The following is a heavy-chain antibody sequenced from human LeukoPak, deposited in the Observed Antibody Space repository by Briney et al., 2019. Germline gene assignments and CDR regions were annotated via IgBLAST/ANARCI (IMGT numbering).Heavy chain of an antibody. Sequence: PGGSLRLSCAAPGFTVSSNYMTWVRQAPGKGLEWVSVIYSGGSINYADSVKGRFTISRDNSKNTLYLQMNSLTAEDTAVYYCARDSIGGRGAFDIWGQGTMVTVSS. CDR1: GFTVSSNY. CDR2: IYSGGSI. D-gene: IGHD2/OR15-2a*01. J-gene: IGHJ3*02. CDR3: ARDSIGGRGAFDI. V-gene: IGHV3-66*01.